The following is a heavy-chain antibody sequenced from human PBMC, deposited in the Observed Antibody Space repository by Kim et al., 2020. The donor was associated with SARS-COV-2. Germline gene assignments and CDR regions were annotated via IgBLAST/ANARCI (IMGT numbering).Heavy chain of an antibody. CDR1: GGSVSSGSYY. D-gene: IGHD6-13*01. CDR3: ARDYIAAAGLGGFDY. V-gene: IGHV4-61*01. J-gene: IGHJ4*01. CDR2: IYYSGST. Sequence: SETLSLTCTVSGGSVSSGSYYWSWIRQPPGKGLEWIGYIYYSGSTNYNPSLKSRVTISVDTSKNQFSLKLSSVTAADTAVYYCARDYIAAAGLGGFDYWGHGTLVTVSS.